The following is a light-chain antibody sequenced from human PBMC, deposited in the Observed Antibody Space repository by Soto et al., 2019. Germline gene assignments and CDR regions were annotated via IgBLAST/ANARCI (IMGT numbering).Light chain of an antibody. Sequence: QSVLTQPASVSGSPGQSITISCTGTSSDVGGYNYVSWYQQHPVKAPKLMIYDVTNRPSGVSDRFSGSKSGNTASLTISGLQAEDEADYYCGSYTSSSTPYVFGTGTKLTVL. V-gene: IGLV2-14*01. CDR1: SSDVGGYNY. CDR3: GSYTSSSTPYV. CDR2: DVT. J-gene: IGLJ1*01.